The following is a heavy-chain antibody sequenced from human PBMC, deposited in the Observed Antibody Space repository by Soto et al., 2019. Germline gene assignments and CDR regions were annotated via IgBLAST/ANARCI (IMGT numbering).Heavy chain of an antibody. CDR1: GGSISSYY. J-gene: IGHJ4*02. V-gene: IGHV4-59*01. CDR3: ARAPASVGALDY. CDR2: IYYSGST. D-gene: IGHD1-26*01. Sequence: PSETLSLTCTVSGGSISSYYWSWIRQPPGKGLEWIGYIYYSGSTNYNPSLKSRVTISVDTSKNQFSLKLSSVTAADTAVYYCARAPASVGALDYWGQGTQVTVSS.